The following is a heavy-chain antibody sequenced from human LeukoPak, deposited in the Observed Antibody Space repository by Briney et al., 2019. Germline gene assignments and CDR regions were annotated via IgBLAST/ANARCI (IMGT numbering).Heavy chain of an antibody. V-gene: IGHV3-7*01. J-gene: IGHJ4*02. CDR1: GFTFSTYW. CDR2: IKQDGSEK. Sequence: GGSLRLSCAASGFTFSTYWMSWVRQAPGKGLEWVANIKQDGSEKYYVDSVKGRFTISRDNAKNSLYLQMNSLRAEDTAVYYCARPLGYCSGGSRFPFDYWGQGTLVTVSS. CDR3: ARPLGYCSGGSRFPFDY. D-gene: IGHD2-15*01.